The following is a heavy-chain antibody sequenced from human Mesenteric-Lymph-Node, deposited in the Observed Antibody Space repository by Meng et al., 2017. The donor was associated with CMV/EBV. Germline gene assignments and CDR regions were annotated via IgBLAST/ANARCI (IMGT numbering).Heavy chain of an antibody. CDR1: GYSFTNYA. V-gene: IGHV1-18*01. CDR3: ARIVVVPAQTLYYYDGMDV. J-gene: IGHJ6*02. D-gene: IGHD2-2*01. CDR2: ISAYNGNT. Sequence: ASVKVSCKTSGYSFTNYAIIWVRQAPGQGLEWMGWISAYNGNTNYAQKLQGRVTMTTDTSTNTAYMDLRSLRSDDTAVYYCARIVVVPAQTLYYYDGMDVWGQGTLVTVSS.